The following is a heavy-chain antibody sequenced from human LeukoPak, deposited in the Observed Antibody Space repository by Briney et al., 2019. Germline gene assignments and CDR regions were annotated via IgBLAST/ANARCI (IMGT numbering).Heavy chain of an antibody. V-gene: IGHV3-23*01. J-gene: IGHJ4*02. CDR1: GFAFSSYA. Sequence: LSGGSLRLSCAASGFAFSSYAMSWVRQAPGKGLEWVSAISGSGVSTYYADSVRGRFTISRDNSKNTLYVQMNSLRAEDTAVYYCAKAKYSSSSGASDYWGQGTLVTVSS. CDR2: ISGSGVST. D-gene: IGHD6-6*01. CDR3: AKAKYSSSSGASDY.